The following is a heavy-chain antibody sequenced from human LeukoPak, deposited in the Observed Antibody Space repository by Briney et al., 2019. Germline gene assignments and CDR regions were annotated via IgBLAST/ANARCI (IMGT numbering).Heavy chain of an antibody. V-gene: IGHV3-74*01. CDR3: ARGGGLDV. D-gene: IGHD3-16*01. Sequence: GGSLRLSCAASGFTFSTYWMHWVRHAPGKGLVWVSRFNSDGRSAYYADSVKGRFTISRDNAKNSLYLQMSNLRAEDTAVYFCARGGGLDVWGQGATVTVSS. CDR2: FNSDGRSA. CDR1: GFTFSTYW. J-gene: IGHJ6*02.